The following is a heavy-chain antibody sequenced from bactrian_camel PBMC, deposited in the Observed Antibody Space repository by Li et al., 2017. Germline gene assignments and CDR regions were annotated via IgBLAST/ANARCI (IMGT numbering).Heavy chain of an antibody. CDR3: AAKRTNWCGRLLEPDEYDH. CDR1: GRTFRNYC. CDR2: IVSGGGTT. J-gene: IGHJ4*01. V-gene: IGHV3S40*01. Sequence: DVQLVESGGGSVQAGGSLRLSCEVSGRTFRNYCMGWFRQAPGKGLEWVSTIVSGGGTTYYAEPVKGRFTISRDNRENTLYLLMNSLQPEDTAIYYCAAKRTNWCGRLLEPDEYDHWGQGTQVTVS. D-gene: IGHD7*01.